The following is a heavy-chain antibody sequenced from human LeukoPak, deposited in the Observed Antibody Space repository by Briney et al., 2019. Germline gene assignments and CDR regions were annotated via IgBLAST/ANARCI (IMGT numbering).Heavy chain of an antibody. Sequence: ASVKVSCKASGYTFTSYGISWVRQAPGQGLEWMGIIDPSTGSTDFAQKFQGRVTMTRDTYTSTVYMELSSLRSEDTAVHYCAREQYYSDGSGYATLFDYWGLGTLVTVSS. CDR1: GYTFTSYG. CDR3: AREQYYSDGSGYATLFDY. CDR2: IDPSTGST. D-gene: IGHD3-22*01. V-gene: IGHV1-46*01. J-gene: IGHJ4*02.